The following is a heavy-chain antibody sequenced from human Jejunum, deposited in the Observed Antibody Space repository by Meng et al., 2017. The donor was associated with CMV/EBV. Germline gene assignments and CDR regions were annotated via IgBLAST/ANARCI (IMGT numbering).Heavy chain of an antibody. CDR3: ARNYDFWSGYYGTDY. Sequence: GFTFSSYDMNWVRQAPGKGLEWVSYISSSGSTIYYADSVKGRFTISRDNAKNSLYLQMNSLRAEDTAVYYCARNYDFWSGYYGTDYWGQGTLVTVSS. V-gene: IGHV3-48*03. CDR2: ISSSGSTI. CDR1: GFTFSSYD. D-gene: IGHD3-3*01. J-gene: IGHJ4*02.